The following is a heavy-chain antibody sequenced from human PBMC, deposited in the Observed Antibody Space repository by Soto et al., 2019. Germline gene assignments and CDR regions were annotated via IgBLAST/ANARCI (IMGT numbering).Heavy chain of an antibody. J-gene: IGHJ4*02. V-gene: IGHV4-59*08. CDR1: GGSISSYY. CDR3: ARHGAGYGANFDY. CDR2: IYYSGST. D-gene: IGHD4-17*01. Sequence: SETLSLTCTVSGGSISSYYWSWIRQPPGKGLEWIGYIYYSGSTNYNPSLKSRVTISVDTSKNQFSLKLSSVTAADTAVYYCARHGAGYGANFDYWGQGTLVTVSS.